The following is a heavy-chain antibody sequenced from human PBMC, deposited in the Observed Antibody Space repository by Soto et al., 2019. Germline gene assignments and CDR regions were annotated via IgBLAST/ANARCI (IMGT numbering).Heavy chain of an antibody. J-gene: IGHJ6*02. CDR2: VYYSGST. CDR1: GGSISTYY. V-gene: IGHV4-59*08. Sequence: SETLSLTCTVSGGSISTYYWSWIRQPPGKGLEWIGYVYYSGSTTYNPSLRSRVTISVDTSKNQFSLNLSSVTAADTAIYYCARHHNYYYGMDVWGQGTTVTVSS. CDR3: ARHHNYYYGMDV.